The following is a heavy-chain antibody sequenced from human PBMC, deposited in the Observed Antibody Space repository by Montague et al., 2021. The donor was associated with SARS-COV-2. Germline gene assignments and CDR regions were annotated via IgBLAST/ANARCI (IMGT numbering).Heavy chain of an antibody. CDR1: GESMDHYY. J-gene: IGHJ4*02. CDR3: ARGQRGFPF. Sequence: SETLSLTCSVSGESMDHYYWSWIRQPPGQKPETIGYIFYSGTTGYNPSLKSRVSISLDMSNYQFSLQLPSLTSADTAVYYCARGQRGFPFWGPGKLVTVSS. CDR2: IFYSGTT. V-gene: IGHV4-59*01. D-gene: IGHD5-12*01.